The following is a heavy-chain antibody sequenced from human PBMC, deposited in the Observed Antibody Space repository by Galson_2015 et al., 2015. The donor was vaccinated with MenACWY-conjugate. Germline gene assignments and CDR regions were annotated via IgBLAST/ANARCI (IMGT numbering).Heavy chain of an antibody. Sequence: SLRLSCAASGFSFSNYGIHWVRQAPGKGLEWVAVIWYDGSNKYYADSVKGRFTISRDNSKNTLYLQMNSLRAEDTAVYLCARDLEGTGWSCFDYWGQGTLVTVSS. CDR1: GFSFSNYG. CDR3: ARDLEGTGWSCFDY. V-gene: IGHV3-33*01. J-gene: IGHJ4*02. CDR2: IWYDGSNK. D-gene: IGHD6-19*01.